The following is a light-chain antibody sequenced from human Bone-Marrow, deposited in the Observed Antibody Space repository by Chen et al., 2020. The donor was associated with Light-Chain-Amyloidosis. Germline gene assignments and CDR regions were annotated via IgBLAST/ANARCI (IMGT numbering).Light chain of an antibody. CDR3: SSFTSSSSYV. CDR2: AVI. J-gene: IGLJ1*01. CDR1: SCAVGTSHY. V-gene: IGLV2-14*01. Sequence: QSALSQPASVSGSPGQSITIYCTGTSCAVGTSHYVSCYQQHPGKAPKVMIYAVINRPSVVSNRFSGSKSGNTASLTISGLQAEDEADYYCSSFTSSSSYVFGPGTTVTVL.